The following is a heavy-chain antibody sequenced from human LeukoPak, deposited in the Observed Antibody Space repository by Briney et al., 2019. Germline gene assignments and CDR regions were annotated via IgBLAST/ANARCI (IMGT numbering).Heavy chain of an antibody. CDR3: ARLIVVVTGRMYFDL. J-gene: IGHJ2*01. V-gene: IGHV5-51*01. CDR2: ISPGDSDT. CDR1: GYCFNSQW. D-gene: IGHD2-21*02. Sequence: GEPLQISCKGSGYCFNSQWIGWGRQMPGKGLEWMGIISPGDSDTRYSPCFQGQVTISAAKSISTAYLQWSSLKASDTAMYYCARLIVVVTGRMYFDLWGRGTLVTVSS.